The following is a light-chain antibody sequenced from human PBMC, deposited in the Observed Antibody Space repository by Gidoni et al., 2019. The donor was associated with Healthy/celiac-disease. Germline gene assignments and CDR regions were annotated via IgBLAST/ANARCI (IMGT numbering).Light chain of an antibody. CDR3: QQYGSSPPYT. J-gene: IGKJ2*01. CDR2: GAS. CDR1: QSVSSSY. V-gene: IGKV3-20*01. Sequence: EIVLTQSPGTLSLAPGERATLSCRASQSVSSSYLAWYQQKPGQAPRLLIDGASSRATGIPDMFSGSGSGTDFTLTISSLEPDDFAVYYYQQYGSSPPYTFGQGTKLEIK.